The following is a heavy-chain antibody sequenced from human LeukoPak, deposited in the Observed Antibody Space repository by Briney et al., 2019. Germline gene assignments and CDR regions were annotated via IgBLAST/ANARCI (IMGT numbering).Heavy chain of an antibody. J-gene: IGHJ6*02. CDR3: GRDMDV. CDR1: GDSTSSINNY. CDR2: CFYSGDT. Sequence: SETLSLTCIVSGDSTSSINNYWTSIRRPPGKGREWIGNCFYSGDTYYNPSLKNRVSILLDKSKNQVSLRLTSVTPADTAVYYCGRDMDVWGQGTTVTVSS. V-gene: IGHV4-30-4*01.